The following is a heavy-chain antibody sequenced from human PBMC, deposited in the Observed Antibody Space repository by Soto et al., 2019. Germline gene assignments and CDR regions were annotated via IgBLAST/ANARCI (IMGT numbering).Heavy chain of an antibody. CDR3: ARGYGGPIGWFDP. CDR2: INAGNGNT. CDR1: GYTFTSYA. Sequence: QVQLVQSGAEVKKPGASVKVSCKASGYTFTSYAMHWVRQAPGQRLEWMGWINAGNGNTKYSQKFQGRVTITRDTSASTAYIELSSLRSEDTAVYDCARGYGGPIGWFDPWGHGTLVTVAS. D-gene: IGHD3-16*01. J-gene: IGHJ5*02. V-gene: IGHV1-3*01.